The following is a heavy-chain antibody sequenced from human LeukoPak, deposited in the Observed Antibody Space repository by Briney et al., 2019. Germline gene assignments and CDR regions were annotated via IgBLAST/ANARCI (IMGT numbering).Heavy chain of an antibody. CDR2: IYYSGST. V-gene: IGHV4-59*01. D-gene: IGHD3-22*01. CDR3: ARAPGMYYYDSRGYYLD. J-gene: IGHJ4*02. Sequence: KPSETLSLTCTVSGGSISSYYCSWIRQPPGNGLEWNGYIYYSGSTNYNPSLKSRVTISVDTSKNQFSLKLSSVTAADTAVYYCARAPGMYYYDSRGYYLDWGQGTLVTVSS. CDR1: GGSISSYY.